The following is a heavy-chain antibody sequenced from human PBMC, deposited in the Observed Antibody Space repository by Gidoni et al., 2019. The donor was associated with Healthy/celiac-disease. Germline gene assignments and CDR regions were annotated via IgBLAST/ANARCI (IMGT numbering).Heavy chain of an antibody. CDR2: LSGSGGST. D-gene: IGHD6-19*01. CDR3: AKSSGYSSGSWGYFDY. J-gene: IGHJ4*02. V-gene: IGHV3-23*01. Sequence: EVQLLESGGGLVQPGGSLRLSCAASGFPFSSYDMSWVRQAPGKGLEWVPALSGSGGSTYYADSVKGRFTIARDNSKNTLYLQMNSLRAEDTAVYYCAKSSGYSSGSWGYFDYWGQGTLVTVSS. CDR1: GFPFSSYD.